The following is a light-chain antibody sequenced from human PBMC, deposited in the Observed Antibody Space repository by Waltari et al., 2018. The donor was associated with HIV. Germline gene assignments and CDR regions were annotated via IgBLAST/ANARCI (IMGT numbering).Light chain of an antibody. CDR1: NIGSKS. V-gene: IGLV3-21*02. CDR3: QVWDSSSDVV. Sequence: SYEVTQPPSVSVSPGQTARITCGGNNIGSKSVHWYQQKPGQAPVLVVYDDRDRPSGIPERFSGSNSGNTATLTISRVEAGDEADYYCQVWDSSSDVVFGGGTKLTVL. CDR2: DDR. J-gene: IGLJ2*01.